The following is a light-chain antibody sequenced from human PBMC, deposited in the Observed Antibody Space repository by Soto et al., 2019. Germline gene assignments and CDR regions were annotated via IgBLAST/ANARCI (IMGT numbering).Light chain of an antibody. V-gene: IGLV2-14*01. CDR3: SSFTSRITFV. Sequence: QSVLTQPASVSGSPGQSITISCTGTSSDVGGYNFVSWYQQHPGKAPKLMIYEVSNRPSGVSNRFSGSKSGNTASLTISGLQAEDEADYYCSSFTSRITFVLGTGTKVTVL. CDR2: EVS. J-gene: IGLJ1*01. CDR1: SSDVGGYNF.